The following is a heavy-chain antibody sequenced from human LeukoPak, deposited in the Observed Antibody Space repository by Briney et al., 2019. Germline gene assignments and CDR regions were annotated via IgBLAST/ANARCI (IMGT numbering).Heavy chain of an antibody. V-gene: IGHV4-39*07. Sequence: SETLSLTCTVSGGSISSSSYYWGWIRQPPGKGLEWIGEINHSGSTNYNPSLKSRVTISVDTSKNQFSLKLSSVTAADTAVYYCARRTWIQLNFDYWGQGTLVTVSS. J-gene: IGHJ4*02. CDR3: ARRTWIQLNFDY. CDR1: GGSISSSSYY. D-gene: IGHD5-18*01. CDR2: INHSGST.